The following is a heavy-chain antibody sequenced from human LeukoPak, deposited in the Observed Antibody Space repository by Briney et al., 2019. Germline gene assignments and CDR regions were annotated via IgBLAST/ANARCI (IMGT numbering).Heavy chain of an antibody. CDR2: INGRAATT. J-gene: IGHJ6*03. Sequence: AGSLRLSCAASGFASGFTFSSYAMSWVRQAPRKGLQWVASINGRAATTYYADSVKGRFTISRDNSKNTLYLQMNSLGADDTAVYYCAKAPAIAEGYYFYYMEVWGKGTTVTVSS. CDR3: AKAPAIAEGYYFYYMEV. D-gene: IGHD2-21*01. V-gene: IGHV3-23*01. CDR1: GFTFSSYA.